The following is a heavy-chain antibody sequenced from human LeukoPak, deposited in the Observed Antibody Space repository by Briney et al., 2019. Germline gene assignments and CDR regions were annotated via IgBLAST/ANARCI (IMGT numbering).Heavy chain of an antibody. J-gene: IGHJ4*02. CDR3: ARQVLLWFGELSSGDADY. D-gene: IGHD3-10*01. CDR2: IYYSGST. Sequence: PSETLSLTCTVSGGSISSSSYYWGWIRQPPGKGLEWIGSIYYSGSTYYNPSLKSRVTISVDTCKNQFSLKLSSVTAADTAVYYCARQVLLWFGELSSGDADYWGQGTLVTVSS. V-gene: IGHV4-39*01. CDR1: GGSISSSSYY.